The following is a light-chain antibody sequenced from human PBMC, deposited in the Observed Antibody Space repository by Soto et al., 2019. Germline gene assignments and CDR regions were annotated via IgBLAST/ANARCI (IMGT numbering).Light chain of an antibody. V-gene: IGKV3-20*01. CDR3: RQYGGSPYT. CDR1: QSVRSNY. Sequence: EIVLTQSPGTLSLSPGERATLSCRASQSVRSNYLAWYQQKPGQAPRLLIYGASSRATGIPDRFSGTGYGKDFALTISRLEPEDCAVYCCRQYGGSPYTFGQGTKLEIK. J-gene: IGKJ2*01. CDR2: GAS.